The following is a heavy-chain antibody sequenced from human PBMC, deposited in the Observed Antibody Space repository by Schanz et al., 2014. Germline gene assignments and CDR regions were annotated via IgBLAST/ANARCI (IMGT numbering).Heavy chain of an antibody. D-gene: IGHD6-13*01. CDR3: ASSGAGYSSSWDFDY. Sequence: QVQLVQSGAEVKKPGASVKVSCKASGYTFTSDSMHWVRQAPGQGLEWMGMINPSGGSTTYAQKFQGRVTITRDTSASTAYMELSSLRSEDTAVYYCASSGAGYSSSWDFDYWGQGTLVTVSS. V-gene: IGHV1-46*01. J-gene: IGHJ4*02. CDR2: INPSGGST. CDR1: GYTFTSDS.